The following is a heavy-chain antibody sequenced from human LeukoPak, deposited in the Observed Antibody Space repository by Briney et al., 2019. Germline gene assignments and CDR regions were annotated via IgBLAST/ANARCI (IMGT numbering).Heavy chain of an antibody. D-gene: IGHD3-16*01. CDR2: IYYSGST. V-gene: IGHV4-59*01. J-gene: IGHJ6*03. Sequence: SETLSLTCTVSGGSISSYYWSWIRQPPGKGLEWLGYIYYSGSTNYNPSLKSRVTISVDTSKNQFSLKLSSVTAADTAVYYCARDALRYYYYYYMDVWGKGTTVTVSS. CDR1: GGSISSYY. CDR3: ARDALRYYYYYYMDV.